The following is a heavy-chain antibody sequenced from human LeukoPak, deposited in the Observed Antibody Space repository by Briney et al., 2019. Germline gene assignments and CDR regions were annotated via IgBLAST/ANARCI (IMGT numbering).Heavy chain of an antibody. CDR1: GDSFSTNSAA. V-gene: IGHV6-1*01. CDR3: ARVVDKYDFWSPVKFDP. J-gene: IGHJ5*02. Sequence: SQTLSLTCAISGDSFSTNSAAWHWIRQSPSRGLEWLGRTYYNSKWYNDYAVSVKSRITINPDTSKNQFSLKLSSVTAADTAVYYCARVVDKYDFWSPVKFDPWGQGTLVTVSS. CDR2: TYYNSKWYN. D-gene: IGHD3-3*01.